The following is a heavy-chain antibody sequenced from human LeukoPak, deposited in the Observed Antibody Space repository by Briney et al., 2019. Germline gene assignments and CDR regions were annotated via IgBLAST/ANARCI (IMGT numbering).Heavy chain of an antibody. CDR1: GFTFSSYS. V-gene: IGHV3-21*01. CDR3: ARSPTSWYFDY. J-gene: IGHJ4*02. CDR2: ISSSSSYI. Sequence: GGSLRLSCAASGFTFSSYSMNWVRQAPGKGLEWVSSISSSSSYIYYADSVKGRFTISRGNSKNTLYLQMNSLRPEDTSVYYCARSPTSWYFDYWGQGTLVTVSS. D-gene: IGHD2-2*01.